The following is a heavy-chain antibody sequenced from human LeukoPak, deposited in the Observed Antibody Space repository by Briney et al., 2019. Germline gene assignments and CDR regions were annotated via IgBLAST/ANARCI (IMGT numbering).Heavy chain of an antibody. CDR2: MNPNSGNT. Sequence: GASVKVSCKASGYTFTSYDINWVRQATGQGLEWMGWMNPNSGNTGYAQKFQGRVTMTRNTSISTAYMGLSSLRSEDTAVYYCAGGRRTPRKPIVVGPAGINWFDPWGQGTLVTISS. CDR1: GYTFTSYD. D-gene: IGHD2-2*01. CDR3: AGGRRTPRKPIVVGPAGINWFDP. J-gene: IGHJ5*02. V-gene: IGHV1-8*01.